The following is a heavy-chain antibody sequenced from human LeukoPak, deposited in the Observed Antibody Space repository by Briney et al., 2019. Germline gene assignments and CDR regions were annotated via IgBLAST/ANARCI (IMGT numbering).Heavy chain of an antibody. D-gene: IGHD3-10*01. CDR1: GFTFSSYA. Sequence: GGSLRLSCAASGFTFSSYAMNWVRQAPGKGLEWVSTISGSGGSRYYADSVKGRFTISRDNSKNTLFLQMNSLRAEDTAVYYCAKDLWWFGEYDAFDFWGQGTMVTVSS. CDR3: AKDLWWFGEYDAFDF. J-gene: IGHJ3*01. CDR2: ISGSGGSR. V-gene: IGHV3-23*01.